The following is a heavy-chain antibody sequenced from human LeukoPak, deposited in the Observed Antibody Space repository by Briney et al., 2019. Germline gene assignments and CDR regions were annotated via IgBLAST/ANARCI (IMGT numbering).Heavy chain of an antibody. Sequence: PGGSLRLSCAASGFTFSSYWMSWVRQAPGKGLEWVAIIKEDGSEKYYVDSVKGRFTISRDNAKNSLYLQMNRLRAEDTAVHYCARMVRGGIISHFEYWGQGTLVTASS. CDR1: GFTFSSYW. CDR3: ARMVRGGIISHFEY. CDR2: IKEDGSEK. V-gene: IGHV3-7*01. J-gene: IGHJ4*02. D-gene: IGHD3-10*01.